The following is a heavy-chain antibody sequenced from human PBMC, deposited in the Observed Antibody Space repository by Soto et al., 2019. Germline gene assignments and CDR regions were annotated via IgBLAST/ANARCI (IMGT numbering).Heavy chain of an antibody. J-gene: IGHJ4*02. CDR1: GYTFATFA. CDR3: ARDRVSLAMFGVPVGVFKN. V-gene: IGHV1-3*01. CDR2: INAGSGYT. D-gene: IGHD3-3*01. Sequence: ASVKVSCKASGYTFATFAMHWVRQAPGQRPEWLGWINAGSGYTKYSQNFQDRVTISSDTSASAAYMELSSLRSGDTAIYYCARDRVSLAMFGVPVGVFKNWGQGTLVTVSS.